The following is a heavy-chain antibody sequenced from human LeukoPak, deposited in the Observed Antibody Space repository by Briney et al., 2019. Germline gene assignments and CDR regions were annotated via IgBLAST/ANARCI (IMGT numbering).Heavy chain of an antibody. J-gene: IGHJ4*02. D-gene: IGHD1-26*01. CDR1: GYTFTGYY. CDR2: INPNSGGT. Sequence: ASVKVSCKASGYTFTGYYMHWVRQAPGQGLEWMEWINPNSGGTNYTQKFQGRVTMTRDTSISTAYMELSRLRSDDTAVYYCARGVVGAPYFDYWGQGTLVTVSS. CDR3: ARGVVGAPYFDY. V-gene: IGHV1-2*02.